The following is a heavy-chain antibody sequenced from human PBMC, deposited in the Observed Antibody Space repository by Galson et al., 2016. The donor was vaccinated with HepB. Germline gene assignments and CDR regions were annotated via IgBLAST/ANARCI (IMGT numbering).Heavy chain of an antibody. CDR2: IIPIFETP. CDR1: GGTFRKYA. J-gene: IGHJ4*02. V-gene: IGHV1-69*01. Sequence: SCKASGGTFRKYAINWVRQAPGQGLEWMGGIIPIFETPNYAQRFQGRVTITADESTSTAYMELSSLRSEDTAVYYCTRDLGSGSYWYYFDYWGQGTLVTVSS. CDR3: TRDLGSGSYWYYFDY. D-gene: IGHD3-10*01.